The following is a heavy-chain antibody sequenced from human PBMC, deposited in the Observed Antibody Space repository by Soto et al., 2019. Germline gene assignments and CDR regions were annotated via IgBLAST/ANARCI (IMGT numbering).Heavy chain of an antibody. CDR3: ARNSPPIVVVSTLGMDV. J-gene: IGHJ6*02. CDR1: GGSISSSSYY. V-gene: IGHV4-39*01. CDR2: IYYSGST. D-gene: IGHD3-22*01. Sequence: QLQLQESGPGLVKPSETLSLTCTVSGGSISSSSYYWGWIRQPPGKGLEWIGSIYYSGSTYYNPSLKSRVTISVDTSKNQFSLKLSSVTAADTAVYYCARNSPPIVVVSTLGMDVWGQGTTVTVSS.